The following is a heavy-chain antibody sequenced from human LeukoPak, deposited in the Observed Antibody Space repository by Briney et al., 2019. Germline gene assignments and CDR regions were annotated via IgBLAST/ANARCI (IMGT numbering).Heavy chain of an antibody. V-gene: IGHV1-2*06. Sequence: ASVKVPRKASGYTFTGYYMHWVRQAPGQGLEWMGRINPNSGGTNYAQKFQGRVTMTRDTSISTAYVELSRLRSDDTAVYYCARDNSFAYDAFDIWGQGTMVTVSS. D-gene: IGHD2/OR15-2a*01. CDR2: INPNSGGT. J-gene: IGHJ3*02. CDR1: GYTFTGYY. CDR3: ARDNSFAYDAFDI.